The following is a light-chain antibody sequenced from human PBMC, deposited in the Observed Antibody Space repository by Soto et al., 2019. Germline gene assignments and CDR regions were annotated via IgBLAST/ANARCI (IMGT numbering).Light chain of an antibody. V-gene: IGKV3-11*01. J-gene: IGKJ4*01. CDR1: QSVSSY. CDR3: QQYTNWPLT. Sequence: EIVLTQSPDILSLSPGARAPLSCRASQSVSSYLAWYQQKPGQAPRLLIYDASNRATGIPARFSGSGSGTDFTLTISSLEPEDFAVYYCQQYTNWPLTFGGGTKVDIK. CDR2: DAS.